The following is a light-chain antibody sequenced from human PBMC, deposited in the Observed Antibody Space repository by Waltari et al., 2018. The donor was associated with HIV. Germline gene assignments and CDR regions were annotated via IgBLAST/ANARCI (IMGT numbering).Light chain of an antibody. V-gene: IGKV1D-12*01. CDR1: QGIANW. Sequence: QMTQFPSSVSASVDDRVTLNCGATQGIANWLAWYQQKPGKAPKLLIHGASILQGGVPSRFSGSASGTFFTLTINSLQPEDFATYFCQQTNSFPITFGQGTRLDTK. J-gene: IGKJ5*01. CDR2: GAS. CDR3: QQTNSFPIT.